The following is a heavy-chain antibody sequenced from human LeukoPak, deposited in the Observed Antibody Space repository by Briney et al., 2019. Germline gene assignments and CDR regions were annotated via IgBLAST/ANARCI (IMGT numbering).Heavy chain of an antibody. J-gene: IGHJ4*02. CDR1: GGTFSSYA. CDR3: ARGSYRARDGYNFFDY. V-gene: IGHV1-69*13. CDR2: IIPIFGTA. D-gene: IGHD5-24*01. Sequence: VKVSCKASGGTFSSYAISWVRQAPGQGLEWMGGIIPIFGTANYAQKFQGRVTITADESTSTAYMELSSLRSEDTAVYYCARGSYRARDGYNFFDYWGQGTLVTVSS.